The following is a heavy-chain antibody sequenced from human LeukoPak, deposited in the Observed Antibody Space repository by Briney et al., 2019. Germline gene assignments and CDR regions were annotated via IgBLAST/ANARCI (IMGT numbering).Heavy chain of an antibody. CDR2: IRNKADGGTP. CDR3: TRDPPTRY. Sequence: GGSLRLSCTASGFTFGDYTITWIRQAPGRGLEWVGFIRNKADGGTPEYAASAKGRFTISRDDSKNIAYLQMNSLKTDDTAVYYCTRDPPTRYWGQGTLVSVSS. D-gene: IGHD2-15*01. CDR1: GFTFGDYT. V-gene: IGHV3-49*03. J-gene: IGHJ4*02.